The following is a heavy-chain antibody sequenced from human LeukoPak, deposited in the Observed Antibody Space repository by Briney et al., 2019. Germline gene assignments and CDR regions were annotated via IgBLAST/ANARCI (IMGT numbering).Heavy chain of an antibody. J-gene: IGHJ4*02. D-gene: IGHD2-2*01. CDR1: GGSVNSGSYY. V-gene: IGHV4-61*01. Sequence: SETLSLTCTVSGGSVNSGSYYWSWIRQPPGKGLEWIGHIYYTGNTNYNPSLRSRVTISVDTSKNQFSQQLRSVTATDTAVYYCTRESVDCSRTTCSFDYWGQGTRVTVSS. CDR2: IYYTGNT. CDR3: TRESVDCSRTTCSFDY.